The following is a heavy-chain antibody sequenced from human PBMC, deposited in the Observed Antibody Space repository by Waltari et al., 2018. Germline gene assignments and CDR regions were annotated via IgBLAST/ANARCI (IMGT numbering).Heavy chain of an antibody. Sequence: EVQLVESGGGLVQSGGALRLACADSGLTLRTYNMNWVREAAGKVLEWRSSLCSGSGSIVSAGSVKGSFTISIDNGRNSLYRQMNNLRASYTSVYYCATSGGIITCGLDSWGQGSLVTVSS. D-gene: IGHD2-15*01. CDR1: GLTLRTYN. CDR3: ATSGGIITCGLDS. J-gene: IGHJ4*02. CDR2: LCSGSGSI. V-gene: IGHV3-48*04.